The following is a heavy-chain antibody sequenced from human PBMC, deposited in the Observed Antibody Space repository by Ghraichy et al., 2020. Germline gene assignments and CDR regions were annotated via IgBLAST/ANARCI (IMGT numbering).Heavy chain of an antibody. Sequence: GGSLRLSCAASGFTVSSNYMSWVRQAPGKGLEWVSVIYSGGSTYYADSVKGRFTISRDNSKNTLYLQMNSLRAEDTAVYYCASSSREYSRGFDYWGQGTLVTVSS. V-gene: IGHV3-53*01. D-gene: IGHD6-6*01. CDR2: IYSGGST. J-gene: IGHJ4*02. CDR3: ASSSREYSRGFDY. CDR1: GFTVSSNY.